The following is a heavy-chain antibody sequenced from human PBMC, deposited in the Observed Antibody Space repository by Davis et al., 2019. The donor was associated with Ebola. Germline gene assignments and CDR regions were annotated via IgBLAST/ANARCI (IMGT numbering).Heavy chain of an antibody. V-gene: IGHV1-46*01. Sequence: ASVKVSCKASGYTFASYYMHWVRQAPGQGLEWMGIINPSGGSTSYAQKFQGRVTMTRDTSTSTVYMELSSLRSEDTAVYYCARAAPHRGGWYADGMDVWGQGTTVTVSS. CDR1: GYTFASYY. J-gene: IGHJ6*02. D-gene: IGHD6-19*01. CDR2: INPSGGST. CDR3: ARAAPHRGGWYADGMDV.